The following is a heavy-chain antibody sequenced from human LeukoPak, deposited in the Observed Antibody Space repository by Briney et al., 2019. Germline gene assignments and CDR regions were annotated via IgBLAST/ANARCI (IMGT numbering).Heavy chain of an antibody. V-gene: IGHV1-69*13. Sequence: SVKVSCKASGGTFSSYAFNWVRQAPGQGLEWMGGIIPIFDTANYAQKFQGRVTITADESTSTAYMELSSLRSEDTAVYYCARVAATTLMNYFDYWGQGTLVPVSS. J-gene: IGHJ4*02. CDR3: ARVAATTLMNYFDY. CDR1: GGTFSSYA. D-gene: IGHD1-1*01. CDR2: IIPIFDTA.